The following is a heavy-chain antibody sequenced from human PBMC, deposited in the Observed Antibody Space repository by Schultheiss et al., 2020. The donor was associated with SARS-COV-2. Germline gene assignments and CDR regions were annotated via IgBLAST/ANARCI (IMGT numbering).Heavy chain of an antibody. CDR1: GYTFTGYY. CDR3: ARQIAAAGRYYYYYYMDV. V-gene: IGHV1-46*01. CDR2: INPSGGST. J-gene: IGHJ6*03. Sequence: ASVKVSCKASGYTFTGYYMYWVRQAPGQGLEWMGMINPSGGSTSYAQKFQGRVTMTRDTSISTAYMELSRLRSDDTAVYYCARQIAAAGRYYYYYYMDVWGKGTTVTVSS. D-gene: IGHD6-13*01.